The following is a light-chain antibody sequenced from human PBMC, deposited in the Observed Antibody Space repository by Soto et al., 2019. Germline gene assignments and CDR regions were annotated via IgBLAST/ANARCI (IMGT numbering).Light chain of an antibody. Sequence: DIVLTQSPATLSLSPGERATLSCRARQSISTYLAWYQQKPGQPPRLLIYDALNRATGIPARFSGSASGTDFTLTITSLEPEDFAAYYCQRLRTWPRIDFGPRTKVNI. J-gene: IGKJ3*01. CDR2: DAL. CDR1: QSISTY. V-gene: IGKV3-11*01. CDR3: QRLRTWPRID.